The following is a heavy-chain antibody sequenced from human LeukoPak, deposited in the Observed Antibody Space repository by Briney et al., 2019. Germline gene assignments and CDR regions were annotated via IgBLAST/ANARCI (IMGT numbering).Heavy chain of an antibody. D-gene: IGHD3-22*01. CDR1: GYTFTSHW. CDR2: INPSGGST. V-gene: IGHV1-46*01. J-gene: IGHJ4*02. CDR3: ARPRDSHSTGYPDY. Sequence: ASVKVSCKASGYTFTSHWMHWVRQAPGQELEWMGIINPSGGSTSYTQKFQGRVTMTRDTSTSTVYMELSTLRSEDTAVYYCARPRDSHSTGYPDYWGQGTLVTVSS.